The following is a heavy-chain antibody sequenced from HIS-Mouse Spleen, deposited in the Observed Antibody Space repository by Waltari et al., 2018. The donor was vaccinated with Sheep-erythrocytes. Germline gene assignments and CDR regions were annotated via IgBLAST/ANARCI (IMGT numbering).Heavy chain of an antibody. CDR1: EGTFSSYP. J-gene: IGHJ4*02. V-gene: IGHV1-69*04. Sequence: QVQLVQSGAEVKKPGSSVKVSCKASEGTFSSYPTSWVRQAPGQGLEWMGRIIPILGIANYAQKFQGRVTITADKSTSTAYMELSSLRSEDTAVYYCAQTGATTPHFDYWGQGTLVTVSS. CDR2: IIPILGIA. CDR3: AQTGATTPHFDY. D-gene: IGHD1-26*01.